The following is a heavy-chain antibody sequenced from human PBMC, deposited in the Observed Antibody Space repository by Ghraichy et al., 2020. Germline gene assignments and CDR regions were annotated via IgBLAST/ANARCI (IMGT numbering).Heavy chain of an antibody. CDR2: ISFDGDKK. V-gene: IGHV3-30-3*01. CDR3: ARVIYYAMDV. CDR1: GFTFSSYA. J-gene: IGHJ6*02. Sequence: GGSRRLSCAASGFTFSSYAMHWVRQAPGKGLEWVAVISFDGDKKYYLESVKGRFTISRDNSNNTLYLQINSLRTDDTALYYCARVIYYAMDVWGQGTTITVSS.